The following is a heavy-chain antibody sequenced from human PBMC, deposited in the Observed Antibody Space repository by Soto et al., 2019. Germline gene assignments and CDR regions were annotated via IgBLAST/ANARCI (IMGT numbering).Heavy chain of an antibody. D-gene: IGHD3-10*01. V-gene: IGHV1-69*01. CDR2: IIPIFGTA. CDR1: GGTFSSYA. Sequence: QVQLVQSGAEVKKPGSSVKVSCKASGGTFSSYAISWVRQAPGQGLEWMGGIIPIFGTANYAQKFQGRVTTTADESTSTAYMELSSLRSEDTAVYYCARERITMVRGVMYYYYGMDVWGQGTTVTVSS. J-gene: IGHJ6*02. CDR3: ARERITMVRGVMYYYYGMDV.